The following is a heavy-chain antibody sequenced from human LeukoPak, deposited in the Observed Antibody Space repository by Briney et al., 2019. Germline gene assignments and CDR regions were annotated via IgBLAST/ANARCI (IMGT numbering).Heavy chain of an antibody. CDR3: ARELWFANAPGSWLDP. V-gene: IGHV4-34*01. J-gene: IGHJ5*02. CDR1: GGSFSGYY. D-gene: IGHD3-10*01. Sequence: SETLSLTCAVYGGSFSGYYWSWIRQPPGKGLEWIGEINHSESTNYDPSLKSRVTISVDNSKNQFSLRLSSVTAADAAVYYCARELWFANAPGSWLDPWGQGTLVTVSS. CDR2: INHSEST.